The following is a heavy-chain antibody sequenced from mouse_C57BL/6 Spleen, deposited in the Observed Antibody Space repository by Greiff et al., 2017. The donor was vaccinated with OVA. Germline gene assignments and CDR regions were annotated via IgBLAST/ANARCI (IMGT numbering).Heavy chain of an antibody. CDR3: ARSEGSRWFDY. J-gene: IGHJ2*01. CDR2: IHPNSGST. D-gene: IGHD1-1*01. CDR1: GYTFTSYW. Sequence: QVQLQQPGAELVKPGASVKLSCKASGYTFTSYWMHWVKQRPGQGLEWIGMIHPNSGSTNYNEKFKSKATLTVDKSSSTAYMQLSSLTSEDSAVYYCARSEGSRWFDYWGQGTTLTVSS. V-gene: IGHV1-64*01.